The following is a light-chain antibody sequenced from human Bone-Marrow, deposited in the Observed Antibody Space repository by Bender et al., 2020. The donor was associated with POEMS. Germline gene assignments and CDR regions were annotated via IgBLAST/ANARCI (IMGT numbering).Light chain of an antibody. CDR3: CSYAGANTWL. J-gene: IGLJ2*01. V-gene: IGLV2-23*02. CDR2: EVT. CDR1: INDVGSYNL. Sequence: QSALTQPASVSGSPGQSITLSCTGTINDVGSYNLLSWYQQHPGKTPKLIFYEVTKRPSGVSKRLSASKSGNTASLTIAGRQTEDEAVYYGCSYAGANTWLFGGGTKLTVL.